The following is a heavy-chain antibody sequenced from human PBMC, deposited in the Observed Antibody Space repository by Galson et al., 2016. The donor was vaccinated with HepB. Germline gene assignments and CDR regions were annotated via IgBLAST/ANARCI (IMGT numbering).Heavy chain of an antibody. J-gene: IGHJ6*02. Sequence: SLRLSCAASGLMFRDSWMTWVRQAPGERPEWVAHINHDESEKYYVDSVRGRFTISRDNAKNSLYLQMNSLRAEDTAVYYCARGHYGMDFWGQGTTVIVSS. V-gene: IGHV3-7*01. CDR2: INHDESEK. CDR1: GLMFRDSW. CDR3: ARGHYGMDF.